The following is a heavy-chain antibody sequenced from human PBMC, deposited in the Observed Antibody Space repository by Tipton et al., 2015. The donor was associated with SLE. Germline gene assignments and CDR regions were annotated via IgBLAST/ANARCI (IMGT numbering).Heavy chain of an antibody. CDR1: GDSISSGGYS. CDR3: ARGYSSSWYYYYYMDV. CDR2: IYYSGST. V-gene: IGHV4-61*08. Sequence: TLSLTCTVSGDSISSGGYSWSWIRQPPGKGLEWIGYIYYSGSTNYNPSLKSRVTISVDTSKNQFSLKLSSVTAADTAVYYCARGYSSSWYYYYYMDVWGKGTTVTVSS. D-gene: IGHD6-13*01. J-gene: IGHJ6*03.